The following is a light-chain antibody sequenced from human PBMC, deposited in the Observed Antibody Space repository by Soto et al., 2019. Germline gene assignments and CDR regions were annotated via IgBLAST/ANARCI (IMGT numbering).Light chain of an antibody. CDR2: GST. V-gene: IGLV1-40*01. CDR1: SSNIGAGYD. Sequence: QSVLSQPPSVSGAPGQRVTISCTGSSSNIGAGYDAHWFQQVPGTAPKLLIYGSTNRPSGVPDRFSGSKSGTSASLAITGLQAEDESDYFCQSYDSSLGGNYVFGTGTKVTVL. CDR3: QSYDSSLGGNYV. J-gene: IGLJ1*01.